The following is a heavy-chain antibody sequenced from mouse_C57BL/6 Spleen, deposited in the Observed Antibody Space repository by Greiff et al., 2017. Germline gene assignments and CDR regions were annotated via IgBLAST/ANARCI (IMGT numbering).Heavy chain of an antibody. V-gene: IGHV1-26*01. CDR3: ARYSNGAMDY. Sequence: VQLQQSGPELVKPGASVKISCKASGYTFTDYYMNWVKQSHGKSLEWIGDINPNNGGTSYNQKFKGKATLTVDKSSSTAYMELRSLTSEDSAVYYCARYSNGAMDYWGQGTSVTVSS. J-gene: IGHJ4*01. CDR1: GYTFTDYY. D-gene: IGHD2-5*01. CDR2: INPNNGGT.